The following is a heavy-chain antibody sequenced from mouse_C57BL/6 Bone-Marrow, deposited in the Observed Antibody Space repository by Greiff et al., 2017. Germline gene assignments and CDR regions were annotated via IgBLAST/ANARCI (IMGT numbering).Heavy chain of an antibody. J-gene: IGHJ4*01. V-gene: IGHV1-42*01. CDR1: GYSFTGYY. CDR3: ARTAMDY. CDR2: INPSTGGT. Sequence: EVQLQQSGPELVKPGASVKISCKASGYSFTGYYMNWVKQSPEKSLEWIGEINPSTGGTTYNQKFKAKATLTVDKSSSTAYMQLNSLTAEDSAVYYCARTAMDYWGQGTSVTVSS.